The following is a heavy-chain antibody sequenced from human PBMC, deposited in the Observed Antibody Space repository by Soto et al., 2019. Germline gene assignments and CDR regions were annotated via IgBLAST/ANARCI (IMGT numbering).Heavy chain of an antibody. Sequence: VQLVESGGTLVQPGGSLRLSCAASGFSVTSNYMTWVRQAPGKGLECVSVIYAGGNTYYPDSVKGRFTISSDNSKNTLFLQMNSLRAEVTAVYYCARVTTFYDILTSSYALNYFDYWGQGTRVTVSS. V-gene: IGHV3-53*01. CDR2: IYAGGNT. CDR3: ARVTTFYDILTSSYALNYFDY. D-gene: IGHD3-9*01. J-gene: IGHJ4*02. CDR1: GFSVTSNY.